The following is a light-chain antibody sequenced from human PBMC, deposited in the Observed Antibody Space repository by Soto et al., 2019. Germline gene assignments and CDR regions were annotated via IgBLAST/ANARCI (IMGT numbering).Light chain of an antibody. Sequence: EIVMTQSLATLSVSPGERATLSCRASQSVSSNLAWYQQKPGQAPRLLIHSASTRATGIPVRFSGSGSGTEFTLTISSLQSEDFAVYYCQQYNDWPPTFGGGTKVEI. J-gene: IGKJ4*01. V-gene: IGKV3-15*01. CDR2: SAS. CDR1: QSVSSN. CDR3: QQYNDWPPT.